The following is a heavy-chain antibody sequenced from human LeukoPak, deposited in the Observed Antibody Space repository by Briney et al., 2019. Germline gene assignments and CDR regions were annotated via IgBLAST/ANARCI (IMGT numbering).Heavy chain of an antibody. CDR2: INPNSGGT. J-gene: IGHJ4*02. Sequence: ASVKVSCKASGYTFTGYYMHWVRQAPGQGLEWMGWINPNSGGTNYAQKFQGRVTMTRDTSISTAYMELSRLRSDDTAVYYCASTRRPYSSGWYYFDYWGQGTLVTVSS. D-gene: IGHD6-19*01. V-gene: IGHV1-2*02. CDR3: ASTRRPYSSGWYYFDY. CDR1: GYTFTGYY.